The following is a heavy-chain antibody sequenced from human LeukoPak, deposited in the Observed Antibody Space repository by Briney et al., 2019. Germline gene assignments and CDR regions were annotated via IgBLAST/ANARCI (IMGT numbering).Heavy chain of an antibody. CDR2: ISSSSSYI. V-gene: IGHV3-21*01. CDR1: GITFSSYT. J-gene: IGHJ4*02. CDR3: AGMHKSSSWAAFDY. Sequence: GGSLRLSCAASGITFSSYTMIWVRQAPGKGLEWVSSISSSSSYIYYAGSVKGRFTISRDNAKNSLYLQMNSLRVEDTAVYYCAGMHKSSSWAAFDYWGQGTLVTVSS. D-gene: IGHD6-13*01.